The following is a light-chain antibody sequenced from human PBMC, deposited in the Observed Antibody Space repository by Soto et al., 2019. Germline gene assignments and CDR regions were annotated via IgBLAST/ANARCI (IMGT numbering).Light chain of an antibody. CDR2: TAS. V-gene: IGKV1-9*01. J-gene: IGKJ1*01. CDR3: QQFHTYPWT. Sequence: DVQLTQSPSFLSASVGDRGTITCRASQGITNYLAWYQQKPGKAPKPLIYTASTLQSGVPSRFSGSGAGAEFTLTITGLQPEDFATYFCQQFHTYPWTFGQGTKVDIK. CDR1: QGITNY.